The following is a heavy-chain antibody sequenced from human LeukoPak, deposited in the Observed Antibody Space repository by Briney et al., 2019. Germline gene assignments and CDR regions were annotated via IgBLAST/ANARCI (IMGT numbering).Heavy chain of an antibody. CDR1: GFTFSSYS. CDR3: ARDPIYGSGSYPWAY. CDR2: ISGSSSTI. Sequence: GGSLRLSCAASGFTFSSYSMNWVRQAPGKGLEWVSYISGSSSTIYYADSVKGRFTISRDNAKNSLYLQMNSLRAEDTAVYYCARDPIYGSGSYPWAYWGQGTLVTVSS. V-gene: IGHV3-48*04. D-gene: IGHD3-10*01. J-gene: IGHJ4*02.